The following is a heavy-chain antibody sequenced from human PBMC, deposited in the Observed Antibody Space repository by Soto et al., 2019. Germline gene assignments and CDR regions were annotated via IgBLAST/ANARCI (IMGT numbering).Heavy chain of an antibody. CDR2: ISAGGVST. V-gene: IGHV3-23*01. J-gene: IGHJ6*02. CDR3: ARGYCSSTSCYTINYYYGMDV. Sequence: GGSLRLSCAASGFTFGFNALSWVRQAPGKGLEWVSSISAGGVSTNYADSVRGRFTISRDNSKNTLYLQMNSLSAEDTAVYYCARGYCSSTSCYTINYYYGMDVWGQGTTITV. CDR1: GFTFGFNA. D-gene: IGHD2-2*02.